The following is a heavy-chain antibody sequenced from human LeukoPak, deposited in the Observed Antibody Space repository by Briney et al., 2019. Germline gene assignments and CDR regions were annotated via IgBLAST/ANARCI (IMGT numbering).Heavy chain of an antibody. CDR1: GGSISSYY. D-gene: IGHD2-2*01. CDR2: THYTGNT. Sequence: PSETLSLTCTVSGGSISSYYWSWIRQPPGKGLEWIGFTHYTGNTNYNPSLKSRLTISVATSKNQFSLRLSSVTAADTAVYYCARGLPGAVGAADYWGQGTPVTVSS. V-gene: IGHV4-59*01. CDR3: ARGLPGAVGAADY. J-gene: IGHJ4*02.